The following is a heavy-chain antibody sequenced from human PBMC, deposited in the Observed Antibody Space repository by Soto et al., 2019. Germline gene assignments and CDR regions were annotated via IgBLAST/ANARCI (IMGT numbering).Heavy chain of an antibody. Sequence: ASVKVSCKASGYTFTSYAMHWVRQAPGQRLEWMGWINAGNGNTKYSQKFQGRVTITRDTSASTAYMELSSLTSEDTAVYYCARDPSYYGMDVWGQGTTVTVSS. CDR1: GYTFTSYA. CDR3: ARDPSYYGMDV. CDR2: INAGNGNT. V-gene: IGHV1-3*01. J-gene: IGHJ6*02.